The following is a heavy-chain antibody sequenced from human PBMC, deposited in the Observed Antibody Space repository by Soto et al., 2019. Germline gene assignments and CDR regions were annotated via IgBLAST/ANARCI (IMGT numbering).Heavy chain of an antibody. D-gene: IGHD2-15*01. V-gene: IGHV1-18*01. J-gene: IGHJ5*02. Sequence: QVQLVQSGAEVKKPGASVKVSCKASGYTFMSYGISWVRQAPGQGLEWMGWISAYNGNTNYAQKLQGRVTMTTDTSTSTAYRERRNLRSDDTAVYYCARGGVYCSGGSCPHNWFDPWGQGTLVTVSS. CDR2: ISAYNGNT. CDR3: ARGGVYCSGGSCPHNWFDP. CDR1: GYTFMSYG.